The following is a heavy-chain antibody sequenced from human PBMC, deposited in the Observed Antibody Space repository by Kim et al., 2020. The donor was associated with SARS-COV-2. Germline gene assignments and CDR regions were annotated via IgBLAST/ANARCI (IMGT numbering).Heavy chain of an antibody. V-gene: IGHV3-11*01. D-gene: IGHD6-19*01. J-gene: IGHJ6*02. Sequence: ADSVKGRFPISRDNAKNSLYLQMNSLRAEDTAVYYCARGASSGPYGMDVWGQGTTVTVSS. CDR3: ARGASSGPYGMDV.